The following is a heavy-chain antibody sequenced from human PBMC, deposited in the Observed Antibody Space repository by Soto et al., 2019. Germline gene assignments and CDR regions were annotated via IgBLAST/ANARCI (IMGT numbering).Heavy chain of an antibody. J-gene: IGHJ5*02. V-gene: IGHV4-59*02. CDR1: GGSVTIYY. D-gene: IGHD3-3*01. CDR3: ARGSPDYGSWSGYAGGWFDP. Sequence: QVQLHESGPGLVKPSETLSLTCTVSGGSVTIYYWSWIRQPPGKGLEWIGYIYDSGSTNSNPSLQSRVTISVGTSKNQFSLTLSSVTAADTAVYYCARGSPDYGSWSGYAGGWFDPWGQGTLVTVSS. CDR2: IYDSGST.